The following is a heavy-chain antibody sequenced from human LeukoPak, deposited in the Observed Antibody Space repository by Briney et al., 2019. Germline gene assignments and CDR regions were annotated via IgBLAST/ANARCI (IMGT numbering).Heavy chain of an antibody. V-gene: IGHV1-18*01. Sequence: ASVKVSCKASGYTFTSYDINWVRQATGQGLEWMGWISAYNGNTNYAQKLQGRVTMTTDTSTSTAYMELRSLRSDDTAVYYCARTSGQQLLGYWGQGTLVTVSS. CDR3: ARTSGQQLLGY. CDR1: GYTFTSYD. CDR2: ISAYNGNT. J-gene: IGHJ4*02. D-gene: IGHD6-13*01.